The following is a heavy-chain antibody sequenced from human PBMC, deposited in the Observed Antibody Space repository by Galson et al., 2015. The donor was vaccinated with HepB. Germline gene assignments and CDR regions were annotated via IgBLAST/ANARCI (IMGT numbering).Heavy chain of an antibody. D-gene: IGHD2-8*02. J-gene: IGHJ4*02. CDR3: VRHSWWKEGHYFDF. V-gene: IGHV3-72*01. CDR2: TKNQANGNTK. Sequence: SLRLSCAASGFNFSDFFMDWVRQAPGKGLEWLGNTKNQANGNTKDYAASVRGRFVISRDDSNSSLFLHMSRLEIEDTAIYYCVRHSWWKEGHYFDFWGQGILVTVST. CDR1: GFNFSDFF.